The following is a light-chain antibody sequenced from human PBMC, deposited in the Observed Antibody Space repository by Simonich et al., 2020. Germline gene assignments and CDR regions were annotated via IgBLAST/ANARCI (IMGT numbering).Light chain of an antibody. CDR3: QSADSSGTYRV. CDR2: KDS. J-gene: IGLJ3*02. CDR1: ALPKQY. Sequence: SYELTQPPSVSVSPGQTARITCYGDALPKQYAYWYQQKPGQAPVLVIYKDSERHSGIPGRFSGSSSGTTVTLTISGVQAEDEADYYCQSADSSGTYRVFGGGTKLTVL. V-gene: IGLV3-25*03.